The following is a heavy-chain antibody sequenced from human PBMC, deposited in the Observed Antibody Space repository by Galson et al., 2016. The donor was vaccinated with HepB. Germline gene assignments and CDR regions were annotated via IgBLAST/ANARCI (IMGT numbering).Heavy chain of an antibody. J-gene: IGHJ6*03. V-gene: IGHV4-31*03. D-gene: IGHD3-10*01. CDR2: IDYTGKT. CDR1: GAYIHSGGFY. Sequence: TLSLTCTVSGAYIHSGGFYWNWIRQRPGQGLQWIAYIDYTGKTSYNPSLQSRSVISIDTSNNQFSLNMTSLTSADTAVYSCGRMRTFYYGWGTGPKHYYDMDVWGKGTTVTVSS. CDR3: GRMRTFYYGWGTGPKHYYDMDV.